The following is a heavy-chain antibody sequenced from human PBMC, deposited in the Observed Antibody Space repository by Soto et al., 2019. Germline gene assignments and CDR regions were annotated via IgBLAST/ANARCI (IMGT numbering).Heavy chain of an antibody. V-gene: IGHV3-9*01. CDR1: GFTFDDYA. CDR3: AKATHYYDSSGYHSDYFDY. CDR2: ISWNSGSI. D-gene: IGHD3-22*01. J-gene: IGHJ4*02. Sequence: PGGSLRLSCAASGFTFDDYAMHWVRQAPGKGLEWVSGISWNSGSIGYADSVKGRFTISRDNAKNSLYLQMNSLRAEDTALYYCAKATHYYDSSGYHSDYFDYWGQGTLVTVSS.